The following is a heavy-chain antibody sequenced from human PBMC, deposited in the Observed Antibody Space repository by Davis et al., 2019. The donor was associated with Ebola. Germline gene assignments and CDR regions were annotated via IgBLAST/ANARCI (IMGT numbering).Heavy chain of an antibody. CDR3: ARAGGNYYDSSGYYYGY. CDR1: GFTVSSNY. D-gene: IGHD3-22*01. Sequence: GESLKISCAASGFTVSSNYMSWVRQAPGKGLEWVSVIYSGGSTYYADSVKGRFTISRDNSKNTLYLQMNSLRAEDTAVYYCARAGGNYYDSSGYYYGYWGQGTLVTVSS. V-gene: IGHV3-66*01. CDR2: IYSGGST. J-gene: IGHJ4*02.